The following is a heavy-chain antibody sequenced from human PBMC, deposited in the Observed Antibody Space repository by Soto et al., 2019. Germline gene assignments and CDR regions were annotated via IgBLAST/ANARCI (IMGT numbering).Heavy chain of an antibody. Sequence: QVQLVESGGGVVQPGRSLRLSCAASGFTFSSYAMHWVRQAPGKGLEWVAVISYDGSNKYYADSVKGRFTISRDNYKNTLYLQMNSLRAEDTAVYYRAREYGITGTTFDYWGKGTLVTVSS. J-gene: IGHJ4*02. CDR3: AREYGITGTTFDY. CDR2: ISYDGSNK. CDR1: GFTFSSYA. V-gene: IGHV3-30-3*01. D-gene: IGHD1-7*01.